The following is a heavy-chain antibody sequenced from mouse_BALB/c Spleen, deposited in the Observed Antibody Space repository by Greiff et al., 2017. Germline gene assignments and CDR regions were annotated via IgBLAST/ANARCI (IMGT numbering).Heavy chain of an antibody. CDR2: ISSGGSYT. CDR3: ARHGGYYGSSFHYYAMDY. CDR1: GFTFSSYG. J-gene: IGHJ4*01. V-gene: IGHV5-6*02. Sequence: EVMLVESGGDLVKPGGSLKLSCAASGFTFSSYGMSWVRQTPDKRLEWVATISSGGSYTYYPDSVKGRFTISRDNAKNTLYLQMSSLKSEDTAMYYCARHGGYYGSSFHYYAMDYWGQGTSVTVSS. D-gene: IGHD1-1*01.